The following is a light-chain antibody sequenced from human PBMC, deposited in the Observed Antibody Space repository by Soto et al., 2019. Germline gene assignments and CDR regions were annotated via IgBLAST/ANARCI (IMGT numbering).Light chain of an antibody. J-gene: IGKJ1*01. V-gene: IGKV1-39*01. Sequence: NHMNKSASSRSAYVGDRVTITCRASQSISSFLNWYQQKPGKAPHPLIYAASSLRYGVRSLFLCSEAGSVCTRTISSLQPEDVATCFCQQRYSTPWTFGQGTKVDIK. CDR2: AAS. CDR1: QSISSF. CDR3: QQRYSTPWT.